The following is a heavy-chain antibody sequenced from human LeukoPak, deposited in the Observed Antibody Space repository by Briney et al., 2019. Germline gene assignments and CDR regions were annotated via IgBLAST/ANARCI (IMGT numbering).Heavy chain of an antibody. CDR3: VTDPLNPYTSSWNHAFDI. CDR1: GSTLTELS. D-gene: IGHD6-13*01. Sequence: ASVKVSCKVSGSTLTELSIHWVRQAPGEGLEWKGGFDPEDAETVYAQKFQGRVAMAEDPSTDTGYLELSSLRSEDTAVYYCVTDPLNPYTSSWNHAFDIWGLGTLVTVSS. CDR2: FDPEDAET. V-gene: IGHV1-24*01. J-gene: IGHJ3*02.